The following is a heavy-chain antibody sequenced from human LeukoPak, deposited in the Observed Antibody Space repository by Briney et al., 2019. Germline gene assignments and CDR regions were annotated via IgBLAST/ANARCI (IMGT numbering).Heavy chain of an antibody. V-gene: IGHV1-8*01. CDR2: MNPNSGNT. D-gene: IGHD1-26*01. J-gene: IGHJ6*02. CDR1: GYTFTSYD. Sequence: VASVKVSCKASGYTFTSYDINWVRQATGQGLEWMGWMNPNSGNTGYAQKFQGRVTMTRNTSISTAYMELSSLRSEDTAVYYCARVRGVYHYYGMDVWGQGTTVTVSS. CDR3: ARVRGVYHYYGMDV.